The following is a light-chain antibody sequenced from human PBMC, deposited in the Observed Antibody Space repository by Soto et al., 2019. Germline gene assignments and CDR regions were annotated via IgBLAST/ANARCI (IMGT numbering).Light chain of an antibody. Sequence: DIQMTQSPSSLSASVGDRVTITCQASQDISNYLNWYQQKPGKAPKLLIYDASNLETGVPSRFSGSGSGTDFTCTISCLQPEDIATYYCQQYDNLPYTFGQGTKLEIK. CDR1: QDISNY. J-gene: IGKJ2*01. CDR2: DAS. CDR3: QQYDNLPYT. V-gene: IGKV1-33*01.